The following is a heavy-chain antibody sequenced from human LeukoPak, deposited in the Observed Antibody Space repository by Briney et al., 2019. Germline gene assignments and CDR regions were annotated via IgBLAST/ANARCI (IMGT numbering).Heavy chain of an antibody. CDR3: ARLPGIAAASSRAFDI. V-gene: IGHV4-39*01. D-gene: IGHD6-13*01. J-gene: IGHJ3*02. CDR1: GGSISSSSYY. CDR2: IYYSGNT. Sequence: SETLSLTCTVSGGSISSSSYYWGWIRQPPEKGLEWIGSIYYSGNTYYNPSLKSRVTISVDTSKNQFSLKLTSVTAADTAVYYCARLPGIAAASSRAFDIWGQGTMVTVSS.